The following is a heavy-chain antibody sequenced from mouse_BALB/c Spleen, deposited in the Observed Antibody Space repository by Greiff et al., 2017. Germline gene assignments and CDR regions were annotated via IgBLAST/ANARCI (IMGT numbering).Heavy chain of an antibody. CDR3: ARRPPYGNYGWLAY. J-gene: IGHJ3*01. CDR1: GYTFTDYN. D-gene: IGHD2-1*01. Sequence: VQLQQSGPELVKPGASVKISCKASGYTFTDYNMHWVKQSHGKSLEWIGYIYPYNGGTGYNQKFKSKATLTVDNSSSTAYMELRSLTSEDSAVYYCARRPPYGNYGWLAYWGQGTLVTVSA. CDR2: IYPYNGGT. V-gene: IGHV1S29*02.